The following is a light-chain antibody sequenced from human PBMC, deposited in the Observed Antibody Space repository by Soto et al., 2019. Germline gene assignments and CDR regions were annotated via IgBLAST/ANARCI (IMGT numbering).Light chain of an antibody. CDR3: GSWDSSLSAYV. V-gene: IGLV1-51*01. Sequence: QSVMTQPPSVPPAPGQRVTISCSGSSSTIGGNPVSWYQQLPGTAPKLLIYDDNKRPSGIPDRFSGSKSGTSATLGITGFQTGDEADYYCGSWDSSLSAYVFGTGTKLTVL. CDR2: DDN. CDR1: SSTIGGNP. J-gene: IGLJ1*01.